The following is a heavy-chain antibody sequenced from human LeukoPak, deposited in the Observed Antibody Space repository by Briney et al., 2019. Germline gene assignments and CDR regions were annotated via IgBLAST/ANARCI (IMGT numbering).Heavy chain of an antibody. CDR2: IYCSGSA. D-gene: IGHD5-18*01. CDR1: GGSISSYY. Sequence: SETLSLTCTVSGGSISSYYWSWIRQPPGKGLEWIGYIYCSGSANYNPSLKSRVTISVDTSKNQFSLKLSSVTAADTAVYYCARDRNRYSYYGMDVWGQGTTVTVSS. CDR3: ARDRNRYSYYGMDV. J-gene: IGHJ6*02. V-gene: IGHV4-59*01.